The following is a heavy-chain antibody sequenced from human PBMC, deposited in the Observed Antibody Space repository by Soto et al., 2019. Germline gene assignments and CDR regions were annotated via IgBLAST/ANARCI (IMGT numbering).Heavy chain of an antibody. Sequence: SETLSLTCTVSGGSISSGGYYWSWIRQHPGKGLEWFGYIYYSGSTNYNPSLKSRVTISVDTSKNQFSLKLSSVTAADTAVYYCARDGFWSGYYTGEDYYYYMDVWGKGTTVTVSS. J-gene: IGHJ6*03. CDR2: IYYSGST. CDR3: ARDGFWSGYYTGEDYYYYMDV. V-gene: IGHV4-61*08. D-gene: IGHD3-3*01. CDR1: GGSISSGGYY.